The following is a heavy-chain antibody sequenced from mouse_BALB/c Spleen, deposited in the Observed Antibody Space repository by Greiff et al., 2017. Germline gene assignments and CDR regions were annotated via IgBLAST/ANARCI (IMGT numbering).Heavy chain of an antibody. Sequence: EVKLMESGGGLVQPGGSMKLSCVASGFTFSNYWMNWVRQSPEKGLEWVAEIRLKSNNYATHYAESVKGRFTISRDDSKSSVYLQMNNLRAEDTGIYYCTRQYYTLVDYWGQGTTLTVSS. D-gene: IGHD2-12*01. CDR3: TRQYYTLVDY. CDR1: GFTFSNYW. V-gene: IGHV6-6*02. CDR2: IRLKSNNYAT. J-gene: IGHJ2*01.